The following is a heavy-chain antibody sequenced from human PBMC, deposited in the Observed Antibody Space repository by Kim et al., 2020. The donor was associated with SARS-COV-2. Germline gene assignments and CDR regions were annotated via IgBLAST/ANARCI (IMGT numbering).Heavy chain of an antibody. CDR1: GFTFSSYG. V-gene: IGHV3-30*18. CDR3: AKEEGSGYSSGWTYYYYGMDV. J-gene: IGHJ6*02. D-gene: IGHD6-19*01. Sequence: GGSLRLSCAASGFTFSSYGMHWVRQAPGKGLEWVAVIPYDGSNKYYADSVKGRFTISRDNSKNTLYLQMNSLRAEDTAVYYCAKEEGSGYSSGWTYYYYGMDVWGQGTTVTVSS. CDR2: IPYDGSNK.